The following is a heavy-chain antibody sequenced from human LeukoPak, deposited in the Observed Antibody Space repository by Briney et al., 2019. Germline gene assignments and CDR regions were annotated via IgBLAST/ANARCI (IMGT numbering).Heavy chain of an antibody. CDR2: ISYDGSNK. CDR1: GFTFSSYA. J-gene: IGHJ6*02. Sequence: QTGGSLRLSCAASGFTFSSYAMHWVRQAPGKGLEWVAVISYDGSNKYYADSVKGRFTISRDNSKNTLYLQMNSLRAEDTAVYYCARSSRLMDVWGQGTTVTVS. V-gene: IGHV3-30-3*01. CDR3: ARSSRLMDV.